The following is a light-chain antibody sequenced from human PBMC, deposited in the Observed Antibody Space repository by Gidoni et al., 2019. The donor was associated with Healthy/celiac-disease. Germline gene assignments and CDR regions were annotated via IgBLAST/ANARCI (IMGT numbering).Light chain of an antibody. CDR1: KSVSSSY. V-gene: IGKV3-20*01. Sequence: EIVLTQSPGTLSLSPGERDTLSCRASKSVSSSYLAWYQQKPGQEPRLLIYAASSRATGIPDRFSGSGSGTDFTLTISRLEPEDFAVYYCQQYGSSLITFGQGTRLEIK. J-gene: IGKJ5*01. CDR3: QQYGSSLIT. CDR2: AAS.